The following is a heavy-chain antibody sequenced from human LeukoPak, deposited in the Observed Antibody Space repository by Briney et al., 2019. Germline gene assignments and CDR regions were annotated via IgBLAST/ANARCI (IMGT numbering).Heavy chain of an antibody. V-gene: IGHV3-48*03. CDR1: RFTFSRYE. Sequence: GGSLRLSCAASRFTFSRYEMNWVRQAPGKGLEWVSYISRSGDTIYFADSVKGRFTISRDNAKNSLYLQMSSLRAEDTAVYYCARDYASDYWGQGTLVTVSS. J-gene: IGHJ4*02. CDR2: ISRSGDTI. D-gene: IGHD3-10*01. CDR3: ARDYASDY.